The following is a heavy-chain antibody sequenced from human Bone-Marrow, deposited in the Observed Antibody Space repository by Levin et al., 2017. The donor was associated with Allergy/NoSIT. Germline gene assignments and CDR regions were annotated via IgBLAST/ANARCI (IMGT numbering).Heavy chain of an antibody. CDR3: ASWAAARSLFDY. CDR2: INHSGST. J-gene: IGHJ4*02. D-gene: IGHD6-6*01. Sequence: SQTLSLTCAVYGGSFRGYYWSWIRQPPGKGLEWIGEINHSGSTNYNPSLKSRVTISVDTSKNQFSLKLSSVTAADTAVYYCASWAAARSLFDYWGQGTLVTVSS. CDR1: GGSFRGYY. V-gene: IGHV4-34*01.